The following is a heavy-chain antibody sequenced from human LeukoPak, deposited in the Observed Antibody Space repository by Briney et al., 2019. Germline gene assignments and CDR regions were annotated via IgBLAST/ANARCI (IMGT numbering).Heavy chain of an antibody. V-gene: IGHV3-30*02. Sequence: GGSLRLSCAASGFIFSSYGMHWVRQTPGKGLEWVTFIRFDGSNTYYSDSVKGRFTISRDNSKNTLYLQMNSLRVEDTAVYYCAQGHSHTAMYFWGQGTLVTVSS. CDR3: AQGHSHTAMYF. D-gene: IGHD5-18*01. CDR2: IRFDGSNT. J-gene: IGHJ4*02. CDR1: GFIFSSYG.